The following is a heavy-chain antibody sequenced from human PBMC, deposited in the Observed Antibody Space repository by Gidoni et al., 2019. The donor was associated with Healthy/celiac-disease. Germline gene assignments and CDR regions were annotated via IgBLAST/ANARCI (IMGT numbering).Heavy chain of an antibody. Sequence: QVQLVESGGGVVQPGRSLRLSCAASGFTFSSYGMHWVRQAPGKGLEWVAVISYDGSNKYYADSVKGRFTISRDNSKNTLYLQMNSLRAEDTAVYYCAKDQVEKEVVGLAGYWGQGTLVTVSS. CDR2: ISYDGSNK. CDR1: GFTFSSYG. J-gene: IGHJ4*02. D-gene: IGHD2-15*01. V-gene: IGHV3-30*18. CDR3: AKDQVEKEVVGLAGY.